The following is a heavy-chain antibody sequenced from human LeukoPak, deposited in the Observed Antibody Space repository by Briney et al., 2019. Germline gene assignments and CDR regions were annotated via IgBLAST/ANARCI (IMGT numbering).Heavy chain of an antibody. Sequence: PGGSLRLSCPAPGFTFSDYSMSWVRQAPGKGLEWVSSISSSSDYIYYADSVKGRFTISRDNARNSLYLQMNSLRAEDTAVYYCARSRSVSNYKGMDVWGQGTTVTVSS. V-gene: IGHV3-21*01. CDR2: ISSSSDYI. D-gene: IGHD5/OR15-5a*01. CDR1: GFTFSDYS. CDR3: ARSRSVSNYKGMDV. J-gene: IGHJ6*02.